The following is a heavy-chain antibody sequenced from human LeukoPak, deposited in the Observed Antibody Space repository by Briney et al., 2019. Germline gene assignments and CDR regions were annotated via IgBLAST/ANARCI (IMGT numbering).Heavy chain of an antibody. CDR2: IIPIFGTA. Sequence: SVKVSCKASGGTFSSYAISWVRQAPGQELEWMGGIIPIFGTANYAQKFQGRVTITADESTSTAYMELSSLRSEDTAVYYCARDSDYGVVTAILRDWGQGTLVTVSS. V-gene: IGHV1-69*13. D-gene: IGHD2-21*02. CDR3: ARDSDYGVVTAILRD. CDR1: GGTFSSYA. J-gene: IGHJ4*02.